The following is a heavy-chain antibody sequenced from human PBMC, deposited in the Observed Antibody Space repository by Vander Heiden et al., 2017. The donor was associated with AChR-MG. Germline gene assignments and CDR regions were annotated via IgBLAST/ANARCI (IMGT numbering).Heavy chain of an antibody. V-gene: IGHV5-51*01. CDR2: IYPGDSDT. D-gene: IGHD2-15*01. CDR1: GYSFTSYW. J-gene: IGHJ6*02. CDR3: ARGRVVVAATPTYYGMDV. Sequence: EVQLVQSGAEVKKPGESLKISCTGSGYSFTSYWIGWVRQMPGKGLEWMGIIYPGDSDTRYSPSFQGQVTISADKSISTAYLQWSSLKASDTAMYYCARGRVVVAATPTYYGMDVWGQGTTVTVSS.